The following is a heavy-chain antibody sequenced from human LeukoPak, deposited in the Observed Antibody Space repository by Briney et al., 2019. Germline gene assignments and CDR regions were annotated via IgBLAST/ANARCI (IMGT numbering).Heavy chain of an antibody. V-gene: IGHV3-23*01. D-gene: IGHD5-18*01. Sequence: GGSLRLSCAASGFTFSTYGMSWVRQAPGKGLEWVSAISSSGDSTYYADSVKGRFTIPRDNSKNTLYLQMNSLRAEDTAVYYCAKTSEIQLWPSYVDCWGQGTLVTVSS. J-gene: IGHJ4*02. CDR2: ISSSGDST. CDR3: AKTSEIQLWPSYVDC. CDR1: GFTFSTYG.